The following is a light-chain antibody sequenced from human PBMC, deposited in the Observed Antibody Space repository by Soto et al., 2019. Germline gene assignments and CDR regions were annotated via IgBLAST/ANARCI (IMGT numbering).Light chain of an antibody. V-gene: IGLV2-8*01. J-gene: IGLJ1*01. Sequence: QSALTQPPSASGSPGQSVTISCTGTTXDVGGSNYVSWYQLHPGKAPKLMIYEVSKRPSGVPDRFSGSKSGNTASLTVSGLQADDEADYYCSSSAGTNTRAFGTRTKVTVL. CDR1: TXDVGGSNY. CDR2: EVS. CDR3: SSSAGTNTRA.